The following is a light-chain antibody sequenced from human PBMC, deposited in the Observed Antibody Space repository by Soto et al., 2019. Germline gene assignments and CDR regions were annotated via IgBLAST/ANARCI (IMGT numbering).Light chain of an antibody. Sequence: QPVLTQPPSVSGAPGQRVTISCTGSSSNIGAGYDVHWYQQLPGTAPKLLISGNSNRPSGVPDRFSGSKSDTSASLAITGLQAEDDADYYCQSYDSSLSGWVFGGGTKLTVL. CDR2: GNS. V-gene: IGLV1-40*01. CDR1: SSNIGAGYD. CDR3: QSYDSSLSGWV. J-gene: IGLJ3*02.